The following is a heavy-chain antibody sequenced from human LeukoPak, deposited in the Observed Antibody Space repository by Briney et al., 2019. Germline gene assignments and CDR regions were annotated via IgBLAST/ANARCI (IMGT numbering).Heavy chain of an antibody. CDR3: ARVYVDTAMVRYYYYYYMDV. V-gene: IGHV3-48*04. CDR1: GFTFSSYS. D-gene: IGHD5-18*01. J-gene: IGHJ6*03. Sequence: PGGSLRLSCAASGFTFSSYSMNWVRQAPGKGLEWVSYISSSSSTIYYADSVKGRFTISRDNAKNSLYLQMNSLRAEDTAVYYCARVYVDTAMVRYYYYYYMDVWGKGTTVTVSS. CDR2: ISSSSSTI.